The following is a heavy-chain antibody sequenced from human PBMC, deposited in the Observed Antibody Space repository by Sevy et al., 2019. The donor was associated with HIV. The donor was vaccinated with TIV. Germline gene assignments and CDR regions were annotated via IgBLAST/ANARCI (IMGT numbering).Heavy chain of an antibody. V-gene: IGHV3-23*01. CDR3: AREGCTQPHDY. D-gene: IGHD2-8*01. Sequence: CGSLRLSCAASGFTFAKYSMSWVRQAPGKGLERVSTFSFGCGRINYADSVKGRFTISRDDSKNTLFLQMNSLRAEDTATYFCAREGCTQPHDYWGQGTLVTVSS. J-gene: IGHJ4*02. CDR1: GFTFAKYS. CDR2: FSFGCGRI.